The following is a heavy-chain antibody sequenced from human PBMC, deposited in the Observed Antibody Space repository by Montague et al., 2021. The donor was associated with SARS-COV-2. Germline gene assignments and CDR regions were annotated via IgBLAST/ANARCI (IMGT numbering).Heavy chain of an antibody. J-gene: IGHJ3*02. V-gene: IGHV4-59*02. CDR1: GASVGSSD. Sequence: SETLSLTCTVSGASVGSSDWGWIRQSPGKGLEWMGYFYSVGSTDYNSSRKSRATISRDTSKNQFSLKVRSVTAADTAVYYCARETMTADAFDIWGQGTMVTVSS. D-gene: IGHD1-14*01. CDR3: ARETMTADAFDI. CDR2: FYSVGST.